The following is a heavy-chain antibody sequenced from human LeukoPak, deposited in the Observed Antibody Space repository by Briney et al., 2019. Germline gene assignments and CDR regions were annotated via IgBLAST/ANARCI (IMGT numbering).Heavy chain of an antibody. D-gene: IGHD5-12*01. CDR2: INPNSGGT. V-gene: IGHV1-2*02. CDR3: ARDLISGYDSDLFDY. Sequence: ASVTDSCKASGYTFTGYYMHWVRQAPGQGLEWMGWINPNSGGTNYAQKFQGRVTMTRDTSISTAYMELSRLRSDDTAVYYCARDLISGYDSDLFDYWGQGTLVTVSS. J-gene: IGHJ4*02. CDR1: GYTFTGYY.